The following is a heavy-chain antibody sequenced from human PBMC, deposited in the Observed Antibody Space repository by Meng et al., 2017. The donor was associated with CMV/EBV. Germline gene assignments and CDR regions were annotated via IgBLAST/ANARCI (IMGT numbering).Heavy chain of an antibody. CDR3: AHHADIAAAGSYYY. Sequence: QITLKESGPTLGKPTQTLTLTCTFSGFSLSTSGVGVGWIRQPPGKALEWLALIYWDDDKRYSPSLKSRLTITKYTSKNQVVLTMTNMDPVDTATYYCAHHADIAAAGSYYYWGQGTLVTVSS. CDR1: GFSLSTSGVG. V-gene: IGHV2-5*02. J-gene: IGHJ4*02. D-gene: IGHD6-13*01. CDR2: IYWDDDK.